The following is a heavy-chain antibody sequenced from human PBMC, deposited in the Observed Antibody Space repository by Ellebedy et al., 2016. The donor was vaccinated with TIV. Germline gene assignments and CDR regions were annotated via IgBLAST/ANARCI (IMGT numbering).Heavy chain of an antibody. CDR1: GYTFTGYY. CDR3: GRMVYYDSSGYLSDY. V-gene: IGHV1-2*04. D-gene: IGHD3-22*01. CDR2: INPNSGGT. J-gene: IGHJ4*02. Sequence: ASVKVSCKASGYTFTGYYMHWVRQAPGQGLEWMGWINPNSGGTNYAQKFQGWVTMTWDTSISTAYMELSRLRSDDTAVYYCGRMVYYDSSGYLSDYWGQGTLVTVSS.